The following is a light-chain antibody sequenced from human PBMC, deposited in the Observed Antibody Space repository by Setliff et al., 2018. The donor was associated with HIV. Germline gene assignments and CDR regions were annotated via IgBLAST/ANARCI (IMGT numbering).Light chain of an antibody. J-gene: IGLJ1*01. CDR3: CSYAGSYTS. CDR2: EVS. CDR1: SSDVGSSNR. Sequence: QSVLTQPPSVSGSPGQSVTISCTGTSSDVGSSNRVSWYQQPPGTVPRLMIYEVSSRPSGVPDRFSGSKSGNTATLTISGLQAEDEAEYYCCSYAGSYTSFGTGTKVTVL. V-gene: IGLV2-18*02.